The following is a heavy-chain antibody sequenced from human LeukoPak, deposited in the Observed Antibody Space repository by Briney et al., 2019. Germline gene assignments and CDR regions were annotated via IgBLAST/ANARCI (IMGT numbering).Heavy chain of an antibody. J-gene: IGHJ4*02. V-gene: IGHV3-7*01. CDR1: GFTFSTYL. CDR2: IKQDGSEK. D-gene: IGHD3-3*01. Sequence: GGSLRLSCAVSGFTFSTYLMSWVRQAPGKGLEWVANIKQDGSEKYYVDSVKGRFTISRDNAKNSLYLQMNSLRVEDTAVYCCAKESGYYDFWSGFIDYWGQGTLVTVSS. CDR3: AKESGYYDFWSGFIDY.